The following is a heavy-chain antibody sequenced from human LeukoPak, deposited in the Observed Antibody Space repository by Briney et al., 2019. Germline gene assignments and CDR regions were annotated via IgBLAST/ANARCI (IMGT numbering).Heavy chain of an antibody. Sequence: PGGSLRLSCAASGLTFSSYSMNWVRQAPGKGLEWVSYISSSSSTIYYADSVKGRFTISRDNAKNSLYLQMNSLRDEDTAVYYCATRSGYVRGDFDYWGQGTLVTVSS. CDR3: ATRSGYVRGDFDY. CDR1: GLTFSSYS. D-gene: IGHD5-12*01. J-gene: IGHJ4*02. V-gene: IGHV3-48*02. CDR2: ISSSSSTI.